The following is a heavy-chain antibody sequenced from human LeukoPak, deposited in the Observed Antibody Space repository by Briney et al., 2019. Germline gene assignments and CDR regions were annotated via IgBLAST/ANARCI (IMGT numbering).Heavy chain of an antibody. CDR1: GFTFSSYA. CDR3: AKREMAYNWFDP. J-gene: IGHJ5*02. Sequence: GGSLRLSCAASGFTFSSYAMSWVRQAPGKGLEWVSAISGSGGSTYYADSVKGRFTISRDNSKNTLYLQVNSLRAEDTAVYYCAKREMAYNWFDPWGQGTLVTVSS. CDR2: ISGSGGST. V-gene: IGHV3-23*01. D-gene: IGHD5-24*01.